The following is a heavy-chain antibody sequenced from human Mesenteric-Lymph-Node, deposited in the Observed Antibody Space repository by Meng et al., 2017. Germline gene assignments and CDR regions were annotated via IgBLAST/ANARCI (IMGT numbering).Heavy chain of an antibody. CDR1: GGSVSSGGYY. CDR2: IYYSGST. V-gene: IGHV4-31*03. CDR3: ARVSSGWDYFDY. Sequence: LRESRPGLVKPSQTLSLTCTVSGGSVSSGGYYWTWILQHPGKGLEWFGHIYYSGSTFYNPSLKRRVIISIDTSKNQFSLNLRSVTAADTAVYYCARVSSGWDYFDYWGQGTLVTVSS. J-gene: IGHJ4*02. D-gene: IGHD6-19*01.